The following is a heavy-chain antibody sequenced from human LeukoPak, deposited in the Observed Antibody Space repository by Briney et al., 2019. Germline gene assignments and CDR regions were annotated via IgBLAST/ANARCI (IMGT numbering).Heavy chain of an antibody. V-gene: IGHV3-7*01. J-gene: IGHJ6*02. CDR1: GFTFGDTW. CDR2: IKQDGSEK. CDR3: ARDNCSSTSCYYGGDYYYGMDV. D-gene: IGHD2-2*01. Sequence: GGSLRLSCAASGFTFGDTWMNWVRQVPGQGLEWVANIKQDGSEKFYVASVKGRFTISRDNGKSSLYLQMNSLRAEDTAVYYCARDNCSSTSCYYGGDYYYGMDVWGQGTTVTVSS.